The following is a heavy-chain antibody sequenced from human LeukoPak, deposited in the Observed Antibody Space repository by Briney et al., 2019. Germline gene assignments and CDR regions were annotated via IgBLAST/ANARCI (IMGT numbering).Heavy chain of an antibody. D-gene: IGHD2-2*01. CDR3: ARDLPDSRSKRTDAFDI. CDR1: GFTFSSYE. CDR2: ISSSGSTI. J-gene: IGHJ3*02. V-gene: IGHV3-48*03. Sequence: GGSLRLSCAASGFTFSSYEMYWVRQAPGKGLEWVSYISSSGSTIYYADSVKGRFTISRDNAKNSLYLQMNSLRAEDTAVYYCARDLPDSRSKRTDAFDIWGQGTMVTVSS.